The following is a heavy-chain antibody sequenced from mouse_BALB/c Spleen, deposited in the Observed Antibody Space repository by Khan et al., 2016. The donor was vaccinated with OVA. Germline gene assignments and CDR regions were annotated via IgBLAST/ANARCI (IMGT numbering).Heavy chain of an antibody. CDR1: GYTFSSYY. Sequence: QVQLKESGAELVKTGASVKLSCKASGYTFSSYYLYWVKQRPGQGLEWIGEINPNNGGSNFNEKFKSKATLTVDKSSYTAYMQLSSLTSEDSAVYYCKRSGYGSFAYWGQGTLGTVSA. V-gene: IGHV1S81*02. D-gene: IGHD2-2*01. J-gene: IGHJ3*01. CDR2: INPNNGGS. CDR3: KRSGYGSFAY.